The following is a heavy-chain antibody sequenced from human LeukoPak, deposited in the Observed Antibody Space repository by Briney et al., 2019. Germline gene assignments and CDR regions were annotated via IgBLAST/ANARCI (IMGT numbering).Heavy chain of an antibody. Sequence: GGSLRLSCAASGFTFSSYAMSWVRQAPGKGLEWVSAISGSGGSTYYADSVKGRFTISRDNSKNTLYLQMNSLRAEDTAVYYCAKDSGYYDFWSGYFDYWGQGTLVTVSS. J-gene: IGHJ4*02. V-gene: IGHV3-23*01. CDR1: GFTFSSYA. CDR3: AKDSGYYDFWSGYFDY. D-gene: IGHD3-3*01. CDR2: ISGSGGST.